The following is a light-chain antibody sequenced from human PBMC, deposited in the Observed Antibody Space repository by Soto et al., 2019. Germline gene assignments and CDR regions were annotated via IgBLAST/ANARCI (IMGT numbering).Light chain of an antibody. J-gene: IGKJ5*01. CDR3: QQRSNWPPALT. V-gene: IGKV3-11*01. CDR1: QSVSSY. Sequence: EIVLTQSPSTLSWSPGERATLSWGASQSVSSYLAWYQQKPGKAPRLLIYDASNRATGIPARFSGSGSGKDFTLNISSLEPEDFAVYYCQQRSNWPPALTFGQGTRLEIK. CDR2: DAS.